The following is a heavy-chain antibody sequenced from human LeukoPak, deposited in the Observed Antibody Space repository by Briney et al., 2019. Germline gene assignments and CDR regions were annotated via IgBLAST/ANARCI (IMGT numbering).Heavy chain of an antibody. D-gene: IGHD2-21*01. Sequence: PSETLSLTCTVFGGSISSGGYYWSWIRQHPGKGLEWIGYIYYSGSTYYNPSLKSRVTISVDTSKNQFSLKLSSVTAADTAVYYCARSKTHVAPGAFDIWGQGTMVTVSS. CDR3: ARSKTHVAPGAFDI. CDR1: GGSISSGGYY. V-gene: IGHV4-31*03. J-gene: IGHJ3*02. CDR2: IYYSGST.